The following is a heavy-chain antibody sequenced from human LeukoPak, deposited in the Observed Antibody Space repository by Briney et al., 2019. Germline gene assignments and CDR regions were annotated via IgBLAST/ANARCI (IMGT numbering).Heavy chain of an antibody. CDR2: INHSGST. Sequence: PSETLSLTCAVYGGSFSGYYWSWIRQPPGKGLDWIGEINHSGSTNYNPSLKSRVTISVDTSKNQFSLKLSSVTAADTAVYYCARGRGHDYGGNFDYWGQGTLVTVSS. CDR1: GGSFSGYY. V-gene: IGHV4-34*01. CDR3: ARGRGHDYGGNFDY. D-gene: IGHD4-23*01. J-gene: IGHJ4*02.